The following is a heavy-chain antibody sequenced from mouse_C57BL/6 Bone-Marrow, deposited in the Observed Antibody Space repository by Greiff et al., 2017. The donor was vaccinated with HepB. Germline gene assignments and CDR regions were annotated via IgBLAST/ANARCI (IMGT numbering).Heavy chain of an antibody. CDR1: GFTFSDYY. J-gene: IGHJ2*01. CDR3: ARHNYSYFDY. Sequence: EVMLVESGGGLVQPGGSLKLSCAASGFTFSDYYMYWVRQTPEKRLEWVAYISNGGGSTYYPDTVKGRFTISRDNAKNTLYLQMSRLKSEDTAMYYCARHNYSYFDYWGQGTTLTVSS. CDR2: ISNGGGST. V-gene: IGHV5-12*01. D-gene: IGHD2-1*01.